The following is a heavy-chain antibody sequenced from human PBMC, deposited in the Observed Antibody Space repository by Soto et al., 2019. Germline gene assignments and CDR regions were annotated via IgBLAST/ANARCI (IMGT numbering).Heavy chain of an antibody. V-gene: IGHV1-69*01. CDR2: IIPIFGTT. CDR3: ARVFPDGWVEPGVVRGYLDT. CDR1: ADSFSSYG. D-gene: IGHD3-3*01. Sequence: QVQLVQSGAEVKEPGSAVKVSCKAPADSFSSYGISWVRQAPGQGLEWMGGIIPIFGTTNYAEKFQGRVTIPADESTNTAYMELSSRRSEDTALYYCARVFPDGWVEPGVVRGYLDTWGRGTLVTVSS. J-gene: IGHJ4*02.